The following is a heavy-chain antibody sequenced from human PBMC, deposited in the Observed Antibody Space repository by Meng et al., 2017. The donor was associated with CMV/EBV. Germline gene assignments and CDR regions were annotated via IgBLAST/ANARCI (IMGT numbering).Heavy chain of an antibody. CDR3: ARGPNYDFWSGYYGGDY. J-gene: IGHJ4*02. V-gene: IGHV3-48*03. CDR2: ISRSGSTI. CDR1: GFTFSSYE. D-gene: IGHD3-3*01. Sequence: GESLKIPCAASGFTFSSYEMNWARQAPGKGLAWVSYISRSGSTIYYADSVKGRFTISRDNAKNSLYLQMNSLRAEDTAVYYCARGPNYDFWSGYYGGDYWGQGTLVTVSS.